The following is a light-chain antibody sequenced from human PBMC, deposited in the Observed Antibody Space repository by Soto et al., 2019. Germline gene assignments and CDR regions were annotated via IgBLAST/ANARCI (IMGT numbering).Light chain of an antibody. J-gene: IGLJ3*02. CDR2: GNI. V-gene: IGLV1-44*01. CDR3: AAWDDSLNAWV. CDR1: NSNIGSYT. Sequence: QSALTQPRSVSGSPGQSVTISCSGTNSNIGSYTVNWYQQFPGTAPRLLIYGNIQRPSGVPDRFSGSKSDTSASLAISGLLSEDESDYYCAAWDDSLNAWVFGGGTKLTVL.